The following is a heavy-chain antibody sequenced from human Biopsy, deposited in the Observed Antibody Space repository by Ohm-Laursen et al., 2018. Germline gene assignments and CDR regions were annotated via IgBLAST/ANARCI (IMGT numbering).Heavy chain of an antibody. Sequence: SVTVSCKASGYTFTNYDINWVRQAPGQGPEWMGWVNPNSGNTGYAQKFQGRVAMTRSTSISTAYMELSSLTSEDTAVYYCAREPFGQQLGPFDYWGQGALVIVSS. CDR2: VNPNSGNT. V-gene: IGHV1-8*01. CDR3: AREPFGQQLGPFDY. J-gene: IGHJ4*02. CDR1: GYTFTNYD. D-gene: IGHD6-13*01.